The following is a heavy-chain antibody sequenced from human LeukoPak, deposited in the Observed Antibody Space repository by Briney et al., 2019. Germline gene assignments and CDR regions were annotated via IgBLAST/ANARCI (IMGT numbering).Heavy chain of an antibody. CDR1: GFTFTTYW. CDR2: IKQDGSEK. J-gene: IGHJ6*03. CDR3: ARVTFLSSSWSGYYYYMDV. D-gene: IGHD6-13*01. Sequence: GESLRLSCAASGFTFTTYWMTWVRQAPGKGLEWVANIKQDGSEKYYVDSVKGRFTISRDNAKNSLYLQMNSLRAEDTAVYYCARVTFLSSSWSGYYYYMDVWGKGTTVTVSS. V-gene: IGHV3-7*01.